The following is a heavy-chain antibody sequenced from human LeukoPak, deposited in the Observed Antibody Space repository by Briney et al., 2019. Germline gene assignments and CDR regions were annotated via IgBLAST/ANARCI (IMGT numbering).Heavy chain of an antibody. CDR3: ATRPAGSTWYGVFDY. Sequence: SETLSLTCSVSGGSINIHYWSWIRQSPGKGLEWIGYVFNGGSTNYNPSLKSRVTMSLDTSRDQFSLRLSSVTAADTAIYYCATRPAGSTWYGVFDYWSQGTLVTVSS. CDR2: VFNGGST. CDR1: GGSINIHY. D-gene: IGHD6-13*01. J-gene: IGHJ4*02. V-gene: IGHV4-59*11.